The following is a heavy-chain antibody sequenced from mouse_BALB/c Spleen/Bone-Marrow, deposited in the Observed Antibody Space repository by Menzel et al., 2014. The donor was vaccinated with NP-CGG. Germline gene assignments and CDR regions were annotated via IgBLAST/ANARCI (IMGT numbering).Heavy chain of an antibody. J-gene: IGHJ1*01. CDR1: GFTFSSYG. Sequence: EVKLVESGGGLVQPGGSLKLSCVASGFTFSSYGMSWVRQTPDKRLELVATINNNGGSTYYPDSVKGQFTISRDNAKNTLHLQVSSLKSEDTAMYYCARVYGWYFDVWGAGTTVTVSS. D-gene: IGHD1-1*01. CDR3: ARVYGWYFDV. CDR2: INNNGGST. V-gene: IGHV5-6-3*01.